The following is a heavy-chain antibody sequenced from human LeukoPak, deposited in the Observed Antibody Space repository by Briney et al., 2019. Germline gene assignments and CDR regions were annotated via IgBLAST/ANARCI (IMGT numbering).Heavy chain of an antibody. Sequence: GGSLRLSCAASGFTFSSYGMSWVRQAPGKGLEWVSAISGSGGSTYYADSVKGRFTISRDNSKNTLYLQMNSLRAEDTAVYYCAKDFRGLRYFDWLSLLLDFDYWGQGTLVTVSS. V-gene: IGHV3-23*01. CDR3: AKDFRGLRYFDWLSLLLDFDY. J-gene: IGHJ4*02. D-gene: IGHD3-9*01. CDR2: ISGSGGST. CDR1: GFTFSSYG.